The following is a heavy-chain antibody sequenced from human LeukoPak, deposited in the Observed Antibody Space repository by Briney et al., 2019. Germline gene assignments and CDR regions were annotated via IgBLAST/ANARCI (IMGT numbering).Heavy chain of an antibody. J-gene: IGHJ4*02. D-gene: IGHD3-10*01. V-gene: IGHV3-23*01. CDR2: ISGSGGST. CDR3: AKGARGYFDY. CDR1: GLTFSSYE. Sequence: GGSLRLSCAASGLTFSSYEMNWVRQAPGKGLEWVSAISGSGGSTYYADSVKGRFTISRDNSKNTLYLQMNSLRVEDTAVYYCAKGARGYFDYWGQGTLVTVSA.